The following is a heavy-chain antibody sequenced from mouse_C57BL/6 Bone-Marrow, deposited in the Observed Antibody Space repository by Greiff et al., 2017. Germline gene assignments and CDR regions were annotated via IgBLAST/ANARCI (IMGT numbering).Heavy chain of an antibody. J-gene: IGHJ3*01. Sequence: VQLKESGGGLVKPGGSLKLSCAASGFIFSSYAMSWVRQTPEKRLEWVATISDGGSYTYYPDNVKGRFTISRDNAKNNLYLQMSHLKSEDTAMYYCARDQREYWGQGTLVTVSA. CDR1: GFIFSSYA. CDR3: ARDQREY. CDR2: ISDGGSYT. V-gene: IGHV5-4*01.